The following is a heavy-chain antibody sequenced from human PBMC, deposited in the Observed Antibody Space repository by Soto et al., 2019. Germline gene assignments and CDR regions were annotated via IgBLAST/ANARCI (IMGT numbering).Heavy chain of an antibody. CDR2: IIPIFGTA. CDR3: AKESGGRDSEGILAY. Sequence: GASVKVSCEASGGTFSSYAISWVRQAPGQGLEWMGGIIPIFGTANYAQKFQGRVTITADESTSTTYKEMSRPRSEDKAVYDCAKESGGRDSEGILAYWGKGTSVPVS. D-gene: IGHD2-15*01. V-gene: IGHV1-69*13. J-gene: IGHJ4*02. CDR1: GGTFSSYA.